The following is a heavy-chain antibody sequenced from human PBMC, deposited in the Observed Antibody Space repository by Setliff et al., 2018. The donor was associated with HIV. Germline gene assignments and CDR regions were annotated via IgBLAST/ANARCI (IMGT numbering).Heavy chain of an antibody. J-gene: IGHJ1*01. Sequence: PGESLKISCKGSGYSFTNYWVGWVRQMPGRGLEWMGIIYPIDSDTKYSPSFWGRVTISVDKSTNTAYLHWNSLRPADTAMYYCGRSGKSGELYAYWGQGTRVTVSS. D-gene: IGHD3-16*01. CDR3: GRSGKSGELYAY. CDR1: GYSFTNYW. CDR2: IYPIDSDT. V-gene: IGHV5-51*01.